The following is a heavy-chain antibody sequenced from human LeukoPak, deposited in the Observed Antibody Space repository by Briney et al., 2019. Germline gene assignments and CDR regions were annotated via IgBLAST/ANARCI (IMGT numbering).Heavy chain of an antibody. D-gene: IGHD3-22*01. CDR3: ARGDNYHDSSAAIDY. CDR1: GFTVSSNY. Sequence: GGSLRLSCAASGFTVSSNYMSWVRQAPGKGLEWVSVIYSGGSTYYADSVKGRFTISRDNSKNTLYLQMNSLRAEDTAVYYCARGDNYHDSSAAIDYWGQGTLVTVSS. V-gene: IGHV3-66*01. J-gene: IGHJ4*02. CDR2: IYSGGST.